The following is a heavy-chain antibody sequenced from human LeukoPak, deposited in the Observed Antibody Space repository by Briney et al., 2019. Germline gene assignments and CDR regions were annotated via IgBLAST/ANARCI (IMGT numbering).Heavy chain of an antibody. CDR3: ARLPRSGYSSSWYEGHFDY. J-gene: IGHJ4*02. CDR2: INHSGST. V-gene: IGHV4-34*01. Sequence: SETLSLTCAVYGGSFSGYYWSWIRQPPGKGLEWIGEINHSGSTNYNPSLKSRVTISVDTSKNQFSLKLSSVTAADTAAYYCARLPRSGYSSSWYEGHFDYWGQGTLVTVSS. CDR1: GGSFSGYY. D-gene: IGHD6-13*01.